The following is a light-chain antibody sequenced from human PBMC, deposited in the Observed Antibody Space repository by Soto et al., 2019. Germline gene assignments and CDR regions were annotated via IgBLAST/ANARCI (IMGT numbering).Light chain of an antibody. J-gene: IGKJ1*01. CDR2: KAS. V-gene: IGKV1-5*03. CDR1: QSISSW. CDR3: QQYNSYSRP. Sequence: DIPMTQSPSTLSASVGDRVTITCRASQSISSWLAWYQQKPGKAPKLLIYKASSLESGVPSRFSGSGSGTEFTLTISSLQPDDFATYYCQQYNSYSRPFGQGTKVEIK.